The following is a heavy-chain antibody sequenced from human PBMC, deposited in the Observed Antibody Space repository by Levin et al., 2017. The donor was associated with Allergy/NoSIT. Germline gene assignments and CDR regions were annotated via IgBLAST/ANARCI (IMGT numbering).Heavy chain of an antibody. CDR3: AHSLLGGYDMNDAFDI. D-gene: IGHD5-12*01. V-gene: IGHV2-5*02. Sequence: SGPTLVKPTQTLTLTCTFSGFSLSTSGVGVGWIRQPPGKALEWLALIYWDDDKRYSPSLKSRLTITKDTSKNQVVLTMTNMDPVDTATYYCAHSLLGGYDMNDAFDIWGQGTMVTVSS. CDR2: IYWDDDK. J-gene: IGHJ3*02. CDR1: GFSLSTSGVG.